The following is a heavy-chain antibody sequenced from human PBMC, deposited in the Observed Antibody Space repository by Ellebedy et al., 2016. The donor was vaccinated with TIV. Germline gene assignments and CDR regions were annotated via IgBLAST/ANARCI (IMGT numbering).Heavy chain of an antibody. D-gene: IGHD4-17*01. J-gene: IGHJ5*01. CDR1: GFSFRSYW. CDR2: IYQDGSEI. Sequence: PGGSLRLSCAASGFSFRSYWMTWVRQAPGKGLEWVANIYQDGSEIYYGDSVKGRFTISRDNAKNSLYLQMNSLKAEDTAVYFCARRGSYGDYAVQINSWLDSWGRGTLVTVSS. V-gene: IGHV3-7*01. CDR3: ARRGSYGDYAVQINSWLDS.